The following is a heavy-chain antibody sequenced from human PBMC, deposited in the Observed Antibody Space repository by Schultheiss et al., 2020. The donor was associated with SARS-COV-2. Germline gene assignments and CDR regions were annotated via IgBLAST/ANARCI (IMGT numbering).Heavy chain of an antibody. CDR1: GGSFSGHY. Sequence: LRLSCAVYGGSFSGHYWSWIRQPPGKGLEWIGYIYFTGNTYYNPSLQSRVKMSVDTSKNQFSLDLSSVTAADTAVYYCARGYYYPNSAFFDYWGLGTLVTVSS. D-gene: IGHD3-22*01. V-gene: IGHV4-34*09. CDR2: IYFTGNT. CDR3: ARGYYYPNSAFFDY. J-gene: IGHJ4*02.